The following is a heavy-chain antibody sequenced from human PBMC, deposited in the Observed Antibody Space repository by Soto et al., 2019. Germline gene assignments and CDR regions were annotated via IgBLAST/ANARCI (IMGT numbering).Heavy chain of an antibody. CDR3: ARGFRSPPDY. CDR1: GFTFSRQW. Sequence: GRSLRLSCVPSGFTFSRQWMDWVRRTPGQGLEFVAKISPDGSSKDYVDSVKGRFTISRDNAKNSLYLQMSTLRAEDTVVYYCARGFRSPPDYWGQGTRGTVSS. J-gene: IGHJ4*02. CDR2: ISPDGSSK. V-gene: IGHV3-7*01.